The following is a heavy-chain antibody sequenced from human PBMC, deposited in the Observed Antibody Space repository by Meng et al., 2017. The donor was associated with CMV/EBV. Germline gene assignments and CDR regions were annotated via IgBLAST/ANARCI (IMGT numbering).Heavy chain of an antibody. CDR3: ARAWDENIVLMVYASFDP. V-gene: IGHV1-2*02. Sequence: ASVKVSCKASGYTFTGYYMHWVRQAPGQGLEWMGWINPNSGGTNYAQKFQGRVTMTRDTSISTAYMELSRPRSDDTAVYYCARAWDENIVLMVYASFDPWGQGTLVTVSS. J-gene: IGHJ5*02. CDR2: INPNSGGT. CDR1: GYTFTGYY. D-gene: IGHD2-8*01.